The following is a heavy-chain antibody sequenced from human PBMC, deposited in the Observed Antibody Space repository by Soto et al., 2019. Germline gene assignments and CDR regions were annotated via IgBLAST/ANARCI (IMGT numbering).Heavy chain of an antibody. D-gene: IGHD3-10*01. CDR1: GDSISRYY. CDR2: IYYSGET. J-gene: IGHJ6*02. CDR3: ARDQGREFLKGSGMDV. V-gene: IGHV4-59*01. Sequence: QVQLQESGPGLVKPSETLSLTCTVSGDSISRYYWSWIRLSPGKGLEWIGYIYYSGETNYNPSVKSRVTISVDRTKNQFSLKLRSVTAADTAVYYCARDQGREFLKGSGMDVWGQGTTVTVSS.